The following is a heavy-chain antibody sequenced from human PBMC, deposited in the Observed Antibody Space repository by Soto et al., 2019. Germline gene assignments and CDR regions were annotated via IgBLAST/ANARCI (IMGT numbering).Heavy chain of an antibody. CDR1: GFTFSSYW. V-gene: IGHV3-74*01. CDR2: INSDGSST. CDR3: AREPVSRYCISTSCYGGQDLDY. J-gene: IGHJ4*02. Sequence: EVQLVESGGGLVQPGGSLRLSCAASGFTFSSYWMHWVRQAPGKGLVWVSRINSDGSSTSYADSVKGRFTISRDNAKNTLYMQMNSLSAEDTAVYYCAREPVSRYCISTSCYGGQDLDYWGQGTLVTVSS. D-gene: IGHD2-2*01.